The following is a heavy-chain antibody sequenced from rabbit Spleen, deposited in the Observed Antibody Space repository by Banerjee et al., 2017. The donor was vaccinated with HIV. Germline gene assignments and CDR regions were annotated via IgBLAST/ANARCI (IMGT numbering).Heavy chain of an antibody. Sequence: QQLVESGGGLVKPGASLTLTCKASGFSFSSGYYMSWVRQAPGKGLEWIGCIGTGSGRTYYASWAKGRFTISKTSSTTVTLQATSLTAADTATYFCARESVTGVNINLWGQGTLVTVS. D-gene: IGHD4-1*01. CDR1: GFSFSSGYY. V-gene: IGHV1S40*01. CDR3: ARESVTGVNINL. J-gene: IGHJ4*01. CDR2: IGTGSGRT.